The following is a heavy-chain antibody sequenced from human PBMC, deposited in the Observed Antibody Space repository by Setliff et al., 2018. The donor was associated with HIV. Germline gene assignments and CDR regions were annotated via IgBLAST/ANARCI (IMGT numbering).Heavy chain of an antibody. V-gene: IGHV4-61*10. J-gene: IGHJ4*02. CDR1: GVSITNGTFY. Sequence: PSETLSLTCTVSGVSITNGTFYWNWIRQPAGKGLEWIGRIAKTGSTNYNPSLQSRVSISMDASKNKFSLKVTSVTSADTAVYYCAKGAGFYGDYTFDHWGQGALVTVSS. D-gene: IGHD4-17*01. CDR3: AKGAGFYGDYTFDH. CDR2: IAKTGST.